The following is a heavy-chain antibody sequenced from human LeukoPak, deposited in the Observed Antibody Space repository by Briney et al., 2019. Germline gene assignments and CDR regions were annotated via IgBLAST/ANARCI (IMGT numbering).Heavy chain of an antibody. CDR2: INPNSGGT. CDR3: VRDRPSYYDSSVYYRENFDF. Sequence: ASVKVSCEASGYAFTGYYLHWVRQAPGQGLEWMGWINPNSGGTNYAQKFQGRVTMTRDTSISAAYMELNRLRSDDTAVYYCVRDRPSYYDSSVYYRENFDFWGQGTLVTVSS. J-gene: IGHJ4*02. V-gene: IGHV1-2*02. D-gene: IGHD3-22*01. CDR1: GYAFTGYY.